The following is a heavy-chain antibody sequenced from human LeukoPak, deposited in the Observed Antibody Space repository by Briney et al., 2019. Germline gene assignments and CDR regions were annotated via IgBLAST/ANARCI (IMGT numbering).Heavy chain of an antibody. Sequence: PGGSLRLSCAASGFTFSTYAMGWVRQAPGKGLEWVSAISGGGGSTYYADSVKGRFTISRDNSKNTLYLQMDSLRAEDTAIYYCANLHRAPPDYWGQGTLVTVSS. J-gene: IGHJ4*02. V-gene: IGHV3-23*01. CDR1: GFTFSTYA. CDR2: ISGGGGST. CDR3: ANLHRAPPDY.